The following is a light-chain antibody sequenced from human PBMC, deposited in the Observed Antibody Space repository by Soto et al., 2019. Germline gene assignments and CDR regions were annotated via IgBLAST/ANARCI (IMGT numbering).Light chain of an antibody. J-gene: IGKJ1*01. Sequence: EIVMTQSPVTLSVSPGERATLSCRASQSVRSNLAWYQQKPGQAPRLLMYDASTRATGIPARFSGSGSGTESTLTISSLQSEDFAVYYCQQYNNWPPWTFGQGTKVEIK. CDR2: DAS. CDR3: QQYNNWPPWT. V-gene: IGKV3-15*01. CDR1: QSVRSN.